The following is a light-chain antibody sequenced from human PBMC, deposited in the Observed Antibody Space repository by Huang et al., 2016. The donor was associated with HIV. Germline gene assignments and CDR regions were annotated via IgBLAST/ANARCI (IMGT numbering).Light chain of an antibody. Sequence: EIVMTQSPATLSVSPGERATLSCRASQSVSSNLAWYQQKPGQTPRLRIYGASPRATGIPARFSGSGSGTEFPLTISSLQSEDFAVYYCQQYNNWPPYTFGQGTKLEIK. CDR1: QSVSSN. V-gene: IGKV3-15*01. CDR2: GAS. J-gene: IGKJ2*01. CDR3: QQYNNWPPYT.